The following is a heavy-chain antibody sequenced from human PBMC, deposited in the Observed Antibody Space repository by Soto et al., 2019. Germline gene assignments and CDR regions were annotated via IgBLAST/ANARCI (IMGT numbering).Heavy chain of an antibody. CDR1: GFTFSSYS. J-gene: IGHJ6*03. D-gene: IGHD4-17*01. Sequence: EVQLVESGGGLVKPGGSLRLSCAASGFTFSSYSMNWVRQAPGKGLEWVSSISSSSSYIYYAESVKGRFTIPRDNTKNPLYLQMNKLRAANTAVYYCARTPPPYGDWDYDYYYMDVWGKVTTVTVSS. CDR2: ISSSSSYI. V-gene: IGHV3-21*01. CDR3: ARTPPPYGDWDYDYYYMDV.